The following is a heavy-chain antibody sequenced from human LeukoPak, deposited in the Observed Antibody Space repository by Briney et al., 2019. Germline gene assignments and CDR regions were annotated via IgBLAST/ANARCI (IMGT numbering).Heavy chain of an antibody. CDR1: GFTFSDYS. J-gene: IGHJ4*02. V-gene: IGHV3-21*06. CDR3: VRERFHGSGAPKFDF. CDR2: IGGSGSYI. D-gene: IGHD3-10*01. Sequence: GGSLRLSCAASGFTFSDYSMNWVRQTPRKGLEWVSCIGGSGSYIYYADSVKGRFTISRDNAKNSLHLQVNSLRAEDTAVYYCVRERFHGSGAPKFDFWGQGTLVTVSS.